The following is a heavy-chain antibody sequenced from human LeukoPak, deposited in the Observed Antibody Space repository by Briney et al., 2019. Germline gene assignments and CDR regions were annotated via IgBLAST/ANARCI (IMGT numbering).Heavy chain of an antibody. J-gene: IGHJ5*02. D-gene: IGHD3-9*01. V-gene: IGHV3-22*01. CDR1: GFTFTYYF. Sequence: GGSLRLSCAASGFTFTYYFMNGIRQAPGKGLDWVGFIGNEPSGETTEQTTFVKGRFTISRDDSKSITYLQMKSLKIEETAVSFSSRDLVHTQLWSGPLRSFDWLLWTSSTIWFDPWGQGALVTVSS. CDR2: IGNEPSGETT. CDR3: SRDLVHTQLWSGPLRSFDWLLWTSSTIWFDP.